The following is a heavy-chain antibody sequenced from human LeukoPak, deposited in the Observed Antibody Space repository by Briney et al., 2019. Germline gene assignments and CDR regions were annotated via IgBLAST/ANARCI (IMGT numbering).Heavy chain of an antibody. V-gene: IGHV3-21*01. J-gene: IGHJ4*02. CDR2: ISSSSSYI. D-gene: IGHD1-1*01. CDR3: ARRGTPGGFDY. CDR1: GFTFSSYS. Sequence: GGSLRLSCVASGFTFSSYSMNWVRQAPGKGLEWVSSISSSSSYIYYADSVQGRFTISRDNAKNSLYLQMNSLRAEDTAVYYCARRGTPGGFDYWGQGTLVTVSS.